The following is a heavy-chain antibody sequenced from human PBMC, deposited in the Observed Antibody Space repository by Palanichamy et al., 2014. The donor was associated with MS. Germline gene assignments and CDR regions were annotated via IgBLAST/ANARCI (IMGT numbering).Heavy chain of an antibody. Sequence: QVQLQESGPGLVKPSQTLSLTCTVSGGSISSGSYYWSWIRQPAGKGLEWIGRIYTSGSTNYNPSLKSRVTISVDTSKNQFSLKLSSVTAADTAVYYCAREPRKTCSSSWERGDYWGQGTLVTVSS. J-gene: IGHJ4*02. CDR2: IYTSGST. V-gene: IGHV4-61*02. D-gene: IGHD6-13*01. CDR1: GGSISSGSYY. CDR3: AREPRKTCSSSWERGDY.